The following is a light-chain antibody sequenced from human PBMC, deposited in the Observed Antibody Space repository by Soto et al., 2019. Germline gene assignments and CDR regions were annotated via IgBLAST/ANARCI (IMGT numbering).Light chain of an antibody. J-gene: IGKJ1*01. CDR1: QSISSW. Sequence: IQMTQSPSTRSASVGDRVTITCRASQSISSWLAWYQQKPGKAPKLLIYKASSLESGVPSRFSGSGSGTEFTLTISSLQPDDFATYYCQQYNSYSWTFGQGTKVDIK. CDR3: QQYNSYSWT. V-gene: IGKV1-5*03. CDR2: KAS.